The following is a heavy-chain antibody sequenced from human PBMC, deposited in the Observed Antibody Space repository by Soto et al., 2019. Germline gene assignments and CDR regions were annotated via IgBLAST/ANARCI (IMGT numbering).Heavy chain of an antibody. D-gene: IGHD6-13*01. Sequence: SATLSLTCAVSGGSISSSNWWSWVRQPPGKGLEWIGEIYHSGSTNYNPSLKSRVTISVDKSKNQFSLKLSSVTAAETAVYYCARDFRAAAGGIFYYYGMDVWGQGTTVTVSS. CDR2: IYHSGST. V-gene: IGHV4-4*02. CDR3: ARDFRAAAGGIFYYYGMDV. J-gene: IGHJ6*02. CDR1: GGSISSSNW.